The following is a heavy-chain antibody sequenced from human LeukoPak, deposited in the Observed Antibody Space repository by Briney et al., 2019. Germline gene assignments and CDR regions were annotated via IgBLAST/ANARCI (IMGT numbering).Heavy chain of an antibody. CDR3: ARPSTQIAAAGLDY. J-gene: IGHJ4*02. D-gene: IGHD6-13*01. Sequence: ASVKVSCKASGYTFTSYAMNWVRQAPGQGLEWMGWINTNTGNPTYAQGFTGRFVFSLDTSVSTAYLQISSLKAEDTAVDYCARPSTQIAAAGLDYWGQGTLVTVSS. CDR1: GYTFTSYA. V-gene: IGHV7-4-1*02. CDR2: INTNTGNP.